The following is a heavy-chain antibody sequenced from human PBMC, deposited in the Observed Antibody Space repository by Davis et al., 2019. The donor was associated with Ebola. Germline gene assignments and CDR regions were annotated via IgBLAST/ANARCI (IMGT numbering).Heavy chain of an antibody. J-gene: IGHJ6*02. Sequence: PGGSLRLSCDASGFTFSTYRMNWVRQAPGKGLEWVSYISPTGTTIYYADSVKGRFTISRDNAKTSLYLQMNSLRDDDTAVYYCARESPHTISALLILRESPSYYYGMDVWGQGTTVTVSS. CDR2: ISPTGTTI. V-gene: IGHV3-48*02. D-gene: IGHD3-3*01. CDR1: GFTFSTYR. CDR3: ARESPHTISALLILRESPSYYYGMDV.